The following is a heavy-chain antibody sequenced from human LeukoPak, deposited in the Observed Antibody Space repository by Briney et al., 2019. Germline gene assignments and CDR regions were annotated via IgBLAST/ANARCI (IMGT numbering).Heavy chain of an antibody. V-gene: IGHV1-18*01. Sequence: GASVKVSCKASGYTFTSYGISWVRQAPGQGLEWMGWISAYNGNTNYAQKLQGRVTMTTDTSTSTAYMELRSLRSDDTAVYYCARDQMWFGELLGYFDYWGQGTLVTVSS. CDR1: GYTFTSYG. J-gene: IGHJ4*02. CDR2: ISAYNGNT. D-gene: IGHD3-10*01. CDR3: ARDQMWFGELLGYFDY.